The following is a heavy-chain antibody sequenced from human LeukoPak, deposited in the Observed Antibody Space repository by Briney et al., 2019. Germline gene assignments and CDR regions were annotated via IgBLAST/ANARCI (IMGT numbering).Heavy chain of an antibody. D-gene: IGHD6-19*01. CDR1: GFTFSSYA. Sequence: PGGSLRLSCAASGFTFSSYAMSWVRQAPGKGLEWVSGISGSGGSTYYADSVKGRFTISRDNSKNTLYLQMNSLRAEDTAVYYCARDSSSGWYVGGFDYWGQGTLVTVSS. CDR3: ARDSSSGWYVGGFDY. CDR2: ISGSGGST. J-gene: IGHJ4*02. V-gene: IGHV3-23*01.